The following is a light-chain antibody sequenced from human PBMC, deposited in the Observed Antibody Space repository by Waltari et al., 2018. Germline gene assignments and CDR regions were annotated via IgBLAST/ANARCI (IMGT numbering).Light chain of an antibody. CDR2: GAS. J-gene: IGKJ2*01. CDR3: QQGLKA. V-gene: IGKV1-39*01. CDR1: QNINNF. Sequence: DIQMTQSPSSLSASAGDRVTITCRASQNINNFLNWYQQKPGKAPTLLIYGASTLQSGVPSRFSGSGSGTDFTLTISSLQPEDFATYDCQQGLKAFGQGTRLEI.